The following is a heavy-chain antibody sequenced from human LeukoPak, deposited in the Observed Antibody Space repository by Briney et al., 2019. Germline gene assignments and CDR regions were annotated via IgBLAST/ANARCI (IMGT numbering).Heavy chain of an antibody. V-gene: IGHV3-7*01. CDR1: GFTFSSYW. Sequence: PGGSLRLSCAASGFTFSSYWMSWVRQAPGKGLEWVANIKQDGSEKYYVDSARGRFTISRDNAKNSLYLQMNSLRAEDTAVYYCARDFRYYDSRGFWDYYYMDVWGKGTTVTISS. J-gene: IGHJ6*03. CDR3: ARDFRYYDSRGFWDYYYMDV. D-gene: IGHD3-22*01. CDR2: IKQDGSEK.